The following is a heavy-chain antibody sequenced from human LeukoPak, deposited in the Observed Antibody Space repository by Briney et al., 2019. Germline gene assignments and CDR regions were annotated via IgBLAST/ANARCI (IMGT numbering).Heavy chain of an antibody. Sequence: KPSETLSLTCAVYGGSFSGYYWSWIRQPPGKGLEWIGEINHSGSTNYNPSLKSRVTISVDTSKNQFSLKLSSVTAADTAVFYCARAIAGRSAGRYMDVWGKGTTVTVSS. D-gene: IGHD6-6*01. CDR3: ARAIAGRSAGRYMDV. V-gene: IGHV4-34*01. CDR2: INHSGST. J-gene: IGHJ6*03. CDR1: GGSFSGYY.